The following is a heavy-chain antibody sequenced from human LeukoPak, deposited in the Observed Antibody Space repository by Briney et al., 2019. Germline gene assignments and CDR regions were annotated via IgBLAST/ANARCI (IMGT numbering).Heavy chain of an antibody. CDR2: VSGSGGNA. Sequence: GGSLRLSCATSGFTFSTYAMNWVRQAPEKGLEWVSGVSGSGGNAYYADSVKGRFTISRDNSKNTLYLQMNSLRAEDTAVYYCAKVSPRWYGDAFDIWGQGTMVTVSS. J-gene: IGHJ3*02. CDR1: GFTFSTYA. CDR3: AKVSPRWYGDAFDI. D-gene: IGHD6-13*01. V-gene: IGHV3-23*01.